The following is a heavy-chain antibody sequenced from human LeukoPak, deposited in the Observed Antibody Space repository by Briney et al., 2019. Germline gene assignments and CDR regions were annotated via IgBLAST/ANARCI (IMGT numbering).Heavy chain of an antibody. CDR1: GFTFSSYA. D-gene: IGHD3-22*01. Sequence: GGSLRLSCAASGFTFSSYAVSWVRQAPGKGLEWVSAISGSGGSTYYADSVKGRFTISRDNSKNTLYLQMNSLRAEDTAVYYCAKESGYDSSGYYAFNYWGQGTLVTVSS. V-gene: IGHV3-23*01. CDR3: AKESGYDSSGYYAFNY. CDR2: ISGSGGST. J-gene: IGHJ4*02.